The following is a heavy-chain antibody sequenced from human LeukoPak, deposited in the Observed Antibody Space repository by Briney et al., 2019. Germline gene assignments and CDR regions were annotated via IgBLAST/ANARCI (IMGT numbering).Heavy chain of an antibody. CDR2: IIPIFGIA. CDR3: ARGESEGGWYVGSHFDY. D-gene: IGHD6-19*01. CDR1: GGTFSSYA. V-gene: IGHV1-69*04. J-gene: IGHJ4*02. Sequence: SVKVSCKASGGTFSSYAIGWVRQAPGQGLEWMGRIIPIFGIANYAQKFQGRVTITADKSTSTAYMELSSLRSEDTAVYYCARGESEGGWYVGSHFDYWGQGTLVTVSS.